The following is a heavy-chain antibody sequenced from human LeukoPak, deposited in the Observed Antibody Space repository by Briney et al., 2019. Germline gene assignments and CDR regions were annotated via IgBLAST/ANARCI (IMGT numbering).Heavy chain of an antibody. D-gene: IGHD2-15*01. CDR3: ARVSDIVVVVAARGLDY. CDR1: GFTFSSYS. CDR2: ISSSSSNI. Sequence: GGSLRLSCAASGFTFSSYSMNWVRQAPGKGLEWVSYISSSSSNIYYADSVKGRFTISRDNAKNSLYLQMNSLRDEDTAVYYCARVSDIVVVVAARGLDYWGQGTLVTVSS. V-gene: IGHV3-48*02. J-gene: IGHJ4*02.